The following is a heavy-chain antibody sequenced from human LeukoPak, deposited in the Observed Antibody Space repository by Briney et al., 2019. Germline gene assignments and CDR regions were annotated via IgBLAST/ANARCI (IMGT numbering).Heavy chain of an antibody. CDR2: ISERGDTT. V-gene: IGHV3-23*01. Sequence: TGGSLRLSCVASGITFITYAMTWVRQAPGKGLEWVSSISERGDTTYYADSVRGRFTISRDNSKNTLHLQMNSVRVEDTAVYFCVCGSSIPDYWGLGTLVTVSS. CDR3: VCGSSIPDY. CDR1: GITFITYA. D-gene: IGHD6-19*01. J-gene: IGHJ4*02.